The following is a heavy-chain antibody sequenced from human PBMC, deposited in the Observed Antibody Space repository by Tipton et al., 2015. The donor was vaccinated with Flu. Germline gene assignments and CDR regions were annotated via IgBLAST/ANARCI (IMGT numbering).Heavy chain of an antibody. CDR2: IWFDGGNK. D-gene: IGHD3-3*02. J-gene: IGHJ4*02. Sequence: SLRLSCAASGFTFGSYGMHWVRQAPGKGLEWVASIWFDGGNKYYGDSVKGRFTISRDNSKKTLYLQMNSLRAEDTAVYYCARELAEFYFDYWGQGTLVTVSS. V-gene: IGHV3-33*01. CDR1: GFTFGSYG. CDR3: ARELAEFYFDY.